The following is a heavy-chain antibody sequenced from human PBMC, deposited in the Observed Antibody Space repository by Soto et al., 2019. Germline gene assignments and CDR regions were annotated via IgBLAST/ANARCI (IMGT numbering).Heavy chain of an antibody. CDR1: GYTFTSYG. V-gene: IGHV1-18*01. Sequence: QVHLVQSGAEVKKPGASVKVSCKASGYTFTSYGITWVRQAPGQGLEWMGGISAHNGNTAYAQKLQGRVIVTRDTSTSTAYVELRSLISDDTAGSYCARGTYGYYGGHGALVTVAA. CDR2: ISAHNGNT. CDR3: ARGTYGYY. J-gene: IGHJ4*01. D-gene: IGHD3-16*01.